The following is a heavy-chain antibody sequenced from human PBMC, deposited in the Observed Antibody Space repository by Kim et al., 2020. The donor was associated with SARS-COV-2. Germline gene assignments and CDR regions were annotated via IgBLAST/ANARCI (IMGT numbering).Heavy chain of an antibody. CDR3: ARPAALSRWYFDL. V-gene: IGHV4-61*01. CDR1: GGSVSGGSYY. CDR2: IYYSGST. D-gene: IGHD2-2*01. J-gene: IGHJ2*01. Sequence: SETLSLTCTVSGGSVSGGSYYWSWVRQPPGKGLVWIGYIYYSGSTNYNPSLKSRVTIYVDTSKNQFSLKLSSVTAADTAVYYCARPAALSRWYFDLWGRGTLVTVSS.